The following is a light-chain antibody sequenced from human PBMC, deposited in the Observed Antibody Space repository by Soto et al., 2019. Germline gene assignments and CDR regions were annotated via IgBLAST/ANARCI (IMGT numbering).Light chain of an antibody. J-gene: IGKJ1*01. CDR1: QSVSSS. CDR2: GAS. V-gene: IGKV3-20*01. Sequence: EIVLTQSPGTLSLSPGERATLSCRASQSVSSSLAWYQQKPGQAPRLLIYGASSRATGIPDRFSGSGSGTDVTLIISRLESEDFAVYYCQQYAVSTRTFGHGTTVEVK. CDR3: QQYAVSTRT.